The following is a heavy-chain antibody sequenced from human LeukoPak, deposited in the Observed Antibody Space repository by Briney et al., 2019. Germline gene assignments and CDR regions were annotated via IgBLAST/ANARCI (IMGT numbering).Heavy chain of an antibody. V-gene: IGHV3-21*01. CDR3: RSEYLTGYDY. CDR1: GFNVSSYS. Sequence: KPGGSLRLSCAASGFNVSSYSMNWVRQAPGKGLDWVSYISSSRSYIYYADSVKGRFTISRDNAKNSLYLQMNSLRADDTAVYYCRSEYLTGYDYWGQRRLVTVSS. CDR2: ISSSRSYI. D-gene: IGHD3-9*01. J-gene: IGHJ4*02.